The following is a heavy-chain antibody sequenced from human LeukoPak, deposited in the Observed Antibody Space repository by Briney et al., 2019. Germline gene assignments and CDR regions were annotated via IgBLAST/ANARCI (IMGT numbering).Heavy chain of an antibody. CDR2: IYYSGST. CDR1: GGSINNYY. Sequence: SETLSLTCTVSGGSINNYYWSWVRQPPGKGLEWIGYIYYSGSTNYNPSLKSRVTISVDTSKNQFSLKLSSVTAADTAVYYCARDFTYAGSNWFDPWGQGTLVTVSS. J-gene: IGHJ5*02. V-gene: IGHV4-59*01. D-gene: IGHD2-2*01. CDR3: ARDFTYAGSNWFDP.